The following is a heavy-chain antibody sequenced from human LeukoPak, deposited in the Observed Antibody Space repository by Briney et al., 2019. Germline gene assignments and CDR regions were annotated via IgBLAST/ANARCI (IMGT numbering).Heavy chain of an antibody. D-gene: IGHD6-19*01. Sequence: PSETLSLTCTVSGGSISSYYWSWIRQPPGKGLEWIGYIYYSGSTNYNPSLKSRVTISVDTSKNQFSLKLSSVTAADTAVYYCARFAGGSGWYLDVHWGQGTLVTVSS. CDR1: GGSISSYY. CDR3: ARFAGGSGWYLDVH. V-gene: IGHV4-59*08. CDR2: IYYSGST. J-gene: IGHJ4*02.